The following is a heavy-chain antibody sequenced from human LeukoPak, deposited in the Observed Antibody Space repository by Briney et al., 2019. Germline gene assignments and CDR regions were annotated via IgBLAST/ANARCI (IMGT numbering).Heavy chain of an antibody. CDR3: AKRSDYSTNGNYFDS. CDR1: GFTFSSFA. V-gene: IGHV3-23*01. D-gene: IGHD4-11*01. CDR2: ISASGGGT. Sequence: HSGGSLRLSCAASGFTFSSFAMSWVRQAPGKGLEWVSGISASGGGTYYADSVKGRFTISRDNSKNTLYLQTNSLRAEDTAVFYCAKRSDYSTNGNYFDSWGQGTPVTVSS. J-gene: IGHJ4*02.